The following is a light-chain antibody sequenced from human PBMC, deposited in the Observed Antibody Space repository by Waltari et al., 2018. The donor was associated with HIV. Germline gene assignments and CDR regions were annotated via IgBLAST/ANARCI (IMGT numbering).Light chain of an antibody. J-gene: IGKJ2*01. CDR2: LAS. CDR3: LQNIRAPFA. Sequence: TQIALSLTVSTGESASISCRATESLRHSNGRDYLDWYVQRPGQTPRLLIYLASNRASGVPDRFVGTGSGTDFTLRITRVEAADVGTYFCLQNIRAPFAFGQGT. CDR1: ESLRHSNGRDY. V-gene: IGKV2-28*01.